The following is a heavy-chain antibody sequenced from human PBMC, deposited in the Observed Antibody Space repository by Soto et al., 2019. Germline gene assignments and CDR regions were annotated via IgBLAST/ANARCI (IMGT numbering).Heavy chain of an antibody. Sequence: GGSLRLSWAASGFTFSSYGMHWVRQAPGKGLEWVEVIWYDGSNKNYGDSVKGRFTISRYNSKNTLYLQMNSLKAEDTAVYYCARDYAVRGSIGYWGQGTLVTVSS. CDR1: GFTFSSYG. V-gene: IGHV3-33*01. J-gene: IGHJ4*02. CDR2: IWYDGSNK. D-gene: IGHD3-10*01. CDR3: ARDYAVRGSIGY.